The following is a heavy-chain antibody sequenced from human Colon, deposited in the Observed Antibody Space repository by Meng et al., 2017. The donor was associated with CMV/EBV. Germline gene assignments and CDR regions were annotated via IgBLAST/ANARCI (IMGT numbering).Heavy chain of an antibody. CDR3: VRHETYYVYGDYVPQYYFDS. J-gene: IGHJ4*02. V-gene: IGHV4-39*01. CDR1: GGSISTTSYY. Sequence: SETLSLTCIVSGGSISTTSYYWGWIRQPPGKGPEWIGSIFFSGTTNYNPSLRSRLSISVDKSSNQFSLKLTSVTAADTAIYYCVRHETYYVYGDYVPQYYFDSWGQGTLVTVSS. CDR2: IFFSGTT. D-gene: IGHD4-17*01.